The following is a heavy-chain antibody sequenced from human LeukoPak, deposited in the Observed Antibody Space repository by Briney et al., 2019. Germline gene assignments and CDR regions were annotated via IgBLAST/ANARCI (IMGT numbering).Heavy chain of an antibody. CDR2: INHSGST. CDR1: GGSISSYY. J-gene: IGHJ4*02. D-gene: IGHD2-2*01. Sequence: SETLSLTCTVSGGSISSYYWSWIRQPPGKGLEWIGEINHSGSTNYNPSLKSRVTISVDTSKNQFSLKLSSVTAADTAVYYRARGHCSSTSCLYYFDYWGQGTLVTVSS. CDR3: ARGHCSSTSCLYYFDY. V-gene: IGHV4-34*01.